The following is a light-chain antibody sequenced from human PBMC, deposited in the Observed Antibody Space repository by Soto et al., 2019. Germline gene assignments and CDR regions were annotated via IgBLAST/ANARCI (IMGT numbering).Light chain of an antibody. CDR2: GAS. J-gene: IGKJ1*01. Sequence: DVQISESPSTLSAYVGGRVTITCRASQSIINWLAWYQQKPGKAPKLLIYGASSLESGVPSRFSGSGSGTEFTLTITNLQPDDFATYYCQQYDSFSGTFGQGTKVDIK. CDR3: QQYDSFSGT. V-gene: IGKV1-5*01. CDR1: QSIINW.